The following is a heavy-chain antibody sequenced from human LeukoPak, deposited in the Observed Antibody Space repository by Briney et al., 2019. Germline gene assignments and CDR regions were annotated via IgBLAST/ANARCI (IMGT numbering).Heavy chain of an antibody. CDR3: ARFGVVIPTDV. J-gene: IGHJ6*02. CDR2: ISSSSSYI. D-gene: IGHD3-3*01. Sequence: GGSLRLSCAASGFTFSSYSMNWVRQAPGKGLEWVSSISSSSSYIYCADSVKGRFTISRDNAKNSLYLQMNSLRAEDTAVYYCARFGVVIPTDVWGQGTTVTVSS. CDR1: GFTFSSYS. V-gene: IGHV3-21*01.